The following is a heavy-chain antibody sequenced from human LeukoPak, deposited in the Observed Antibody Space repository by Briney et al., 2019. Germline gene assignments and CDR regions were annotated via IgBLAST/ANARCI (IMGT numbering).Heavy chain of an antibody. V-gene: IGHV3-7*01. D-gene: IGHD3-10*01. CDR3: ARCMVRGVICYFDY. CDR1: GFTFSSYW. CDR2: IKQDGSEK. J-gene: IGHJ4*02. Sequence: GGSLRLSCAASGFTFSSYWMSWVRQAPGKGLEWVANIKQDGSEKYYVDSVKGRFTISRDNAKNSLYLQMNSLRAEDTAVYYCARCMVRGVICYFDYWGQGTLVTVSS.